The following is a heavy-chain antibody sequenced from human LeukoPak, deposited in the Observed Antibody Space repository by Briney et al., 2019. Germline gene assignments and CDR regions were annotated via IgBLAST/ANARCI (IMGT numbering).Heavy chain of an antibody. D-gene: IGHD4-17*01. J-gene: IGHJ4*02. CDR2: ISSSGSTT. Sequence: PRGSLRLSCAASGFTFSSYEMNWVRQAPGKGLEWVAYISSSGSTTDYADSVKGRFTIYRDNAKRSLFLQMNSLRAEDTAVYYCARDYGDYLFIFDYWGQGTLVTVSS. CDR1: GFTFSSYE. CDR3: ARDYGDYLFIFDY. V-gene: IGHV3-48*03.